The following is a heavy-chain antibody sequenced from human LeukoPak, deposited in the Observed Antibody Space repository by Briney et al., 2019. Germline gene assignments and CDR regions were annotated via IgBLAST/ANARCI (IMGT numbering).Heavy chain of an antibody. Sequence: GGSLRLSCAASGFTFSSYAMHWVRQAPGKGLEWVAVISYDGSNKYYADSVKGRFTISRDNSKNTLYLQMNSLRAEDTAVYYCARDGEVAGKRPYYFDYWGQGTLVTVSS. CDR1: GFTFSSYA. V-gene: IGHV3-30-3*01. CDR3: ARDGEVAGKRPYYFDY. CDR2: ISYDGSNK. D-gene: IGHD6-19*01. J-gene: IGHJ4*02.